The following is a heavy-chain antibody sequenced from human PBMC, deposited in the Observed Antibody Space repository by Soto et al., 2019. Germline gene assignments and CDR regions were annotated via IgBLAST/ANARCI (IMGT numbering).Heavy chain of an antibody. CDR2: IWYDGSNK. D-gene: IGHD3-10*01. CDR3: ARDRVVRGVIIRKIIDY. V-gene: IGHV3-33*01. J-gene: IGHJ4*02. Sequence: PGGSLRLSCAASGFTFSSYGMHWVRQAPGKGLEWVAVIWYDGSNKYYADSVKGRFTISRDNSKNTLYLQMNSLRAEDTAVYYCARDRVVRGVIIRKIIDYWGQGTLVTVSS. CDR1: GFTFSSYG.